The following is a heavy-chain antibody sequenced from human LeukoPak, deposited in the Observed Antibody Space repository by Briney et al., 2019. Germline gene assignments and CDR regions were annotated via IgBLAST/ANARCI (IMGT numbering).Heavy chain of an antibody. Sequence: PGGSLRLSCAASGFTFSSYAMSWVRQAPGKGLEWVSAISGSGGSTYYADSVKGRFTISRDNSKNTLYLQMNSLRAEDTAVYYCAKDIWMAEQWLGFDCWGHGTLVTVSS. D-gene: IGHD6-19*01. V-gene: IGHV3-23*01. CDR1: GFTFSSYA. CDR2: ISGSGGST. J-gene: IGHJ4*01. CDR3: AKDIWMAEQWLGFDC.